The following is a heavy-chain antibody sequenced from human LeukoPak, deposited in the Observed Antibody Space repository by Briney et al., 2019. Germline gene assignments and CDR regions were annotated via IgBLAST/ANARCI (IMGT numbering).Heavy chain of an antibody. V-gene: IGHV4-59*11. CDR1: GGSISSHY. CDR3: ARALGGSYFDY. CDR2: IYYSGST. J-gene: IGHJ4*02. Sequence: SETLSLTCTVSGGSISSHYWSWIRRPPGKGLEWIGYIYYSGSTNYNPSLKSRVTISVDTSKNQFSLKLSSVTAADTAVYYCARALGGSYFDYWGQGTLITVSS. D-gene: IGHD1-26*01.